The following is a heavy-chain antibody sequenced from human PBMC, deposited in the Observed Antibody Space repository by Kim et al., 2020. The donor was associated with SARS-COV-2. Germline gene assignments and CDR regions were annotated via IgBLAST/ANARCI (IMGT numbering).Heavy chain of an antibody. CDR1: GFTFSNYG. CDR2: IYYDGSNK. D-gene: IGHD2-2*01. J-gene: IGHJ6*02. CDR3: AKESCSITSCSFYYFHGLVV. Sequence: GGSLRLSCAASGFTFSNYGMHWVRQAPGKGLEWVALIYYDGSNKYYADSVKGRFTISRDNSKNTLYLQMSSLRAEDTAVYYCAKESCSITSCSFYYFHGLVVWGQGTTVTVYS. V-gene: IGHV3-33*06.